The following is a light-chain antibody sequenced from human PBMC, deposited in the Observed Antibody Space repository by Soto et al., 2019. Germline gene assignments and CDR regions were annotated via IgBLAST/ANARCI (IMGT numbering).Light chain of an antibody. CDR2: WAS. V-gene: IGKV4-1*01. CDR1: QSVLYSSNNKNY. J-gene: IGKJ2*01. Sequence: DIVMTQSPDSLAVSLGERATINCKSSQSVLYSSNNKNYLAWYQQKPGQPPKLLIYWASTRESGVPGRFGGSGSGTDFTLTISSLQAEDVAVYYCQQYYSTPYTFGQGTKLEIK. CDR3: QQYYSTPYT.